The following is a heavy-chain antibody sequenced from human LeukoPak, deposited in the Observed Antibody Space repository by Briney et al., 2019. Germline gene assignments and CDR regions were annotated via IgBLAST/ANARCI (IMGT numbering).Heavy chain of an antibody. Sequence: PSETLSLTCTVSGGSISSSSYYWGWIRQPPGKGLEWIGSIYYSGSTYYNPSLKSRVTISVDTSKNQFSLKLSSVTAADTAVYYCARHSAGARYQQLYTGMDYWGQGTLVTVSS. CDR3: ARHSAGARYQQLYTGMDY. V-gene: IGHV4-39*01. D-gene: IGHD2-2*02. CDR2: IYYSGST. J-gene: IGHJ4*02. CDR1: GGSISSSSYY.